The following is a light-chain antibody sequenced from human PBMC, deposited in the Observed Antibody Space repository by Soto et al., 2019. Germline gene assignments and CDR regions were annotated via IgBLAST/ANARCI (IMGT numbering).Light chain of an antibody. V-gene: IGKV3-20*01. CDR1: QSVASSS. CDR2: GAS. J-gene: IGKJ4*02. Sequence: EIVLTQSPGTLSLSPGERATLSCRASQSVASSSLAWYQQKPGQAPRLLIHGASSRSTGIPGRFSGSGSGTDFTLSISRWEPEGFAVFYYQYYGNARRTFGGGTKVEIK. CDR3: QYYGNARRT.